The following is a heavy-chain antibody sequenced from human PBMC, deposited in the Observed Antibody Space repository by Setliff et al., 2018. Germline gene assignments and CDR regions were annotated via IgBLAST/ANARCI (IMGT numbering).Heavy chain of an antibody. CDR3: ARGRNVAARLLDT. D-gene: IGHD6-6*01. J-gene: IGHJ5*02. V-gene: IGHV4-34*01. CDR1: GGTFSDYY. Sequence: PSETLSLTCAASGGTFSDYYWTWIRQHREKGLEWIGEIKHSGSTNYNPSLRSRVTISVDTSKNQFSLKLKSVTAADTAVYYCARGRNVAARLLDTWGQGSRVTVSS. CDR2: IKHSGST.